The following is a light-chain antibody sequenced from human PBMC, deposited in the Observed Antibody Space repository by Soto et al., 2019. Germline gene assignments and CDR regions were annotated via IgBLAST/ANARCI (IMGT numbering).Light chain of an antibody. Sequence: EIVLTQSPGTLSLSPGERATFSCRASQSVSNSSLAWYHQKPGQAPRLLLFAASRRATGIPDTFSGSGSGKDFTLNISRLEPEDFAVYYCQVYGNSPMYTFGQGTKVDIK. CDR3: QVYGNSPMYT. J-gene: IGKJ2*01. V-gene: IGKV3-20*01. CDR2: AAS. CDR1: QSVSNSS.